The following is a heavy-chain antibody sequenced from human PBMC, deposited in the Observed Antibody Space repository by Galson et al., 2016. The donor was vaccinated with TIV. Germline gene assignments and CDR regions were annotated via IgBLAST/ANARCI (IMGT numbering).Heavy chain of an antibody. V-gene: IGHV4-4*07. CDR2: MYFPGNI. CDR3: AKDWWVTYTDRPFFEF. J-gene: IGHJ4*02. CDR1: GASITDSY. Sequence: TCTVSGASITDSYWSWIRQPAGKGLEWIGRMYFPGNINYNPSLGSRVSMSADTSNNQFSLELSSVTAADTAVYYCAKDWWVTYTDRPFFEFWGQGILVTVSS. D-gene: IGHD2-15*01.